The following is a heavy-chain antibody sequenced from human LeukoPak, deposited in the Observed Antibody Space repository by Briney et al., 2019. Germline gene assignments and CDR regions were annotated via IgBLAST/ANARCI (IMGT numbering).Heavy chain of an antibody. V-gene: IGHV4-59*01. J-gene: IGHJ5*02. CDR3: ARDIAAAGTLGDWFDP. CDR1: GGSISSYY. Sequence: PSETLSLTCTVSGGSISSYYWSWIRQPPGKGLEWLGYIYYSGSTNYNPSLKSRVTISVDTSKNQFSLKLSSVTAADTAVYYCARDIAAAGTLGDWFDPWGQGTLVTVSS. CDR2: IYYSGST. D-gene: IGHD6-13*01.